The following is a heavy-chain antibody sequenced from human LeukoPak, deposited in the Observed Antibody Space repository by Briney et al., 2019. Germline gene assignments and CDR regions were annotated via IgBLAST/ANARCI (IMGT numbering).Heavy chain of an antibody. CDR1: GFTFSSYD. CDR2: IGTAGDT. Sequence: GSLRLSCAASGFTFSSYDMHWVRQATGKGLEWVSAIGTAGDTYYPGSVKGRFTISRENAKNSLYLQMNSLRAGDTAVYYCARELRYFDWSKGDYGMDVWGQGTTVTVSS. V-gene: IGHV3-13*04. D-gene: IGHD3-9*01. J-gene: IGHJ6*02. CDR3: ARELRYFDWSKGDYGMDV.